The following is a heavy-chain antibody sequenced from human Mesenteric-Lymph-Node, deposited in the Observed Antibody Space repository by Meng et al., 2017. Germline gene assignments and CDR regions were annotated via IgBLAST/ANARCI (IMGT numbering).Heavy chain of an antibody. D-gene: IGHD2-2*01. V-gene: IGHV4-30-4*01. Sequence: GQRQEAGPGLVNPEQPLSPTCSVAGHSISSGEYCWGWIRQPTGKGLEWIGYMDYRGSTFYNPSLKSRVTISVDTSKIQFALKLSSVTAADSALYFCARGELLLDYWGQGTLVTVSS. CDR2: MDYRGST. J-gene: IGHJ4*02. CDR3: ARGELLLDY. CDR1: GHSISSGEYC.